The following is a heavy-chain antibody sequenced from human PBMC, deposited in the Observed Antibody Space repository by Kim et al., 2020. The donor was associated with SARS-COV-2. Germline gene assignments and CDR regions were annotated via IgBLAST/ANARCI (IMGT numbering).Heavy chain of an antibody. CDR2: IYSGGST. V-gene: IGHV3-66*04. CDR1: GFTVSSNY. CDR3: ARLDFGVVHYYYYGMDV. Sequence: GGSLRLSCAASGFTVSSNYMSWVRQAPGKGLEWVSVIYSGGSTYYADSVKGRFTISRDNSKNTLYLQMNILRAEDTAVYYCARLDFGVVHYYYYGMDVWGQGTTVTVSS. D-gene: IGHD3-3*01. J-gene: IGHJ6*02.